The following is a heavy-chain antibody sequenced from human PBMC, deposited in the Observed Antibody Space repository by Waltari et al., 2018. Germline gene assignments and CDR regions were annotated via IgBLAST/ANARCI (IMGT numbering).Heavy chain of an antibody. J-gene: IGHJ4*02. Sequence: EVHLVESGGGLIQPGESLRLSCAASGYTLSGYWMHWVRQAPGQGLVWGSRIRGDGSTTSYADSGKGRFTISRDNAKNTLYLQMNSLRAEDTAVYYCARGPYGSGYYVGDYWGQGTLVTVSS. CDR2: IRGDGSTT. D-gene: IGHD6-19*01. V-gene: IGHV3-74*01. CDR1: GYTLSGYW. CDR3: ARGPYGSGYYVGDY.